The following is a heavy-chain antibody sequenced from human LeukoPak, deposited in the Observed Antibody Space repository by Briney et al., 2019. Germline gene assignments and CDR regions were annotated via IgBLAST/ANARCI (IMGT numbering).Heavy chain of an antibody. CDR1: GFTFSSYA. CDR2: ISSGAGTT. CDR3: AKDLEQSYSGWSASYDA. V-gene: IGHV3-23*01. D-gene: IGHD6-19*01. J-gene: IGHJ5*02. Sequence: GGSLRLSCAASGFTFSSYAMSWVRQVPGKRLEWVSAISSGAGTTGYADSVKGRFTISRVNSRSTIYLQMNSLRADDTDVYHCAKDLEQSYSGWSASYDAWGQGTLVTVSS.